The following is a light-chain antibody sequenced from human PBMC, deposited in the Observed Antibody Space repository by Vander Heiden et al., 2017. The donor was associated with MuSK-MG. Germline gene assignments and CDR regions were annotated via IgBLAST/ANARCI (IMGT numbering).Light chain of an antibody. Sequence: QSVLTHPPSASGTPGQRVTISCSGSSSNIGSNTVHWYQQLPGTAPKLLIYSNNQRPSGVPDRFSGSKSGTSASLAISGLQPEDEADYYCAAWDDSLNGYWVFGGGTKLTVL. CDR2: SNN. CDR1: SSNIGSNT. V-gene: IGLV1-44*01. J-gene: IGLJ3*02. CDR3: AAWDDSLNGYWV.